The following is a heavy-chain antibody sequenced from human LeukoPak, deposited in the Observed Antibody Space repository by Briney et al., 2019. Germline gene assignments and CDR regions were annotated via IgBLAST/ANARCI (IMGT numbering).Heavy chain of an antibody. D-gene: IGHD1-7*01. V-gene: IGHV3-48*01. CDR1: GFTFSSYI. J-gene: IGHJ6*02. CDR2: ISSSSSTI. CDR3: ARDETTDDTGMDV. Sequence: QPGGSLRLSCAASGFTFSSYIMTWVRQAPGKGLEWVSYISSSSSTIYYADSVKGRFTISRDNAKNSLYLQMNSLRAEDTAVYYCARDETTDDTGMDVWGQGNTVTVSS.